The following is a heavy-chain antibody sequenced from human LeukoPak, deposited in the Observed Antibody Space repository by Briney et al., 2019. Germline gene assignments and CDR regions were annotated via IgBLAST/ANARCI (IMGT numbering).Heavy chain of an antibody. J-gene: IGHJ3*01. CDR3: ARDLDYYDSSGYYTV. CDR2: IYSGGST. Sequence: GGPLRLSCAASGFAVSSNYMSWVRQAPGQGLEWVSVIYSGGSTYYADSVKGRFTISRDNSKNTLYLQMNSLRAEDTAVYYCARDLDYYDSSGYYTVWGQGTMVTVSS. D-gene: IGHD3-22*01. CDR1: GFAVSSNY. V-gene: IGHV3-53*01.